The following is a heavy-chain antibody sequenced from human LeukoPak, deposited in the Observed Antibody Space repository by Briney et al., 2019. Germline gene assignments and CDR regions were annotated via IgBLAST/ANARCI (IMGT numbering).Heavy chain of an antibody. J-gene: IGHJ4*02. V-gene: IGHV3-21*01. Sequence: GGSLRLSCAASGFTFSSYSMGWVRQAPGKGLEWVSSISSSSSYIYYADSVKGRFTISRDNAKNSLYLQMNSLRAEDTAVYYCARVIAAAGIDYWGQGTLVTVSS. CDR3: ARVIAAAGIDY. D-gene: IGHD6-13*01. CDR2: ISSSSSYI. CDR1: GFTFSSYS.